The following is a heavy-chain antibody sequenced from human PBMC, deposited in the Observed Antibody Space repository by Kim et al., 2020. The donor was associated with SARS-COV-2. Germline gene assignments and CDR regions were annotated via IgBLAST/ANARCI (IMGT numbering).Heavy chain of an antibody. CDR1: GFTFSSYG. D-gene: IGHD5-12*01. CDR2: IWYDGSNK. Sequence: GGSLRLSCAASGFTFSSYGMHWVRQAPGKGLEWVAVIWYDGSNKYYADSVKGRFTISRDNSKNTLYLQMNSLRAEDTAVYYCAKVGDSSGHAISYFDHWGQGTLVTVSS. V-gene: IGHV3-33*06. CDR3: AKVGDSSGHAISYFDH. J-gene: IGHJ4*02.